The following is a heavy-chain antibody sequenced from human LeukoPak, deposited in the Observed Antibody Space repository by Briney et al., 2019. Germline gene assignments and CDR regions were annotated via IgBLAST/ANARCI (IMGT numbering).Heavy chain of an antibody. CDR3: TTDTHYYDSSGYYYFAY. CDR1: GFTFSNAW. CDR2: IKSKTDSGTT. D-gene: IGHD3-22*01. Sequence: GGPLRLSCAASGFTFSNAWMSWVRQAPGKGLEWVGRIKSKTDSGTTDYAAPVKGRFTISRDDSKNTLYLQMNSLKTEDTAVYYCTTDTHYYDSSGYYYFAYWGQGTLVTVSS. J-gene: IGHJ4*02. V-gene: IGHV3-15*01.